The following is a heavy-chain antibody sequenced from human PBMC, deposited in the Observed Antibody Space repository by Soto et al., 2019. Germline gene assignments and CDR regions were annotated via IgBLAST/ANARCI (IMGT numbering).Heavy chain of an antibody. V-gene: IGHV4-59*02. CDR2: IHYTGDS. J-gene: IGHJ3*02. D-gene: IGHD2-21*01. CDR3: ARWGHPAVKAYDI. Sequence: QVQLQESGPGLMEPSETLSLTCTVSGASVSNYYWNWVRQPPGKGLEWIGYIHYTGDSKYNPSLKSRVTMSVDTSKNQFSLKMTSVTAADTAVYYCARWGHPAVKAYDIWDQGAMVTVSS. CDR1: GASVSNYY.